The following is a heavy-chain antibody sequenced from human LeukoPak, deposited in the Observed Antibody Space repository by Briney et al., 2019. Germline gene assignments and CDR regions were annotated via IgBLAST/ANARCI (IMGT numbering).Heavy chain of an antibody. Sequence: GGSLRLSCAASGFTVSSNYMSWVRQAPGKGLEWVSVIYSGGSTYYADSVKGRFTISRDNSKNTLYLQMNSLRAEDTAVYYCARDTVTTLGHYYYGMDVWGQGTTVTVSS. V-gene: IGHV3-53*01. CDR3: ARDTVTTLGHYYYGMDV. D-gene: IGHD4-11*01. CDR2: IYSGGST. CDR1: GFTVSSNY. J-gene: IGHJ6*02.